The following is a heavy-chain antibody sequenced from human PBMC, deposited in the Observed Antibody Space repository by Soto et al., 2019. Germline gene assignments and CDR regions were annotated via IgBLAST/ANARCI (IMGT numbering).Heavy chain of an antibody. CDR1: GYTFTSYG. J-gene: IGHJ4*02. D-gene: IGHD2-15*01. CDR3: ARQYCSGGSCYSGSFDY. Sequence: ASVKVSCKASGYTFTSYGISWVRQAPGQGLEWMGWISAYNGNTNYAQKLQGRVTMTTDTSTSTAYMELRSLRSGDTAVYYCARQYCSGGSCYSGSFDYWGQGTLVTVSS. V-gene: IGHV1-18*04. CDR2: ISAYNGNT.